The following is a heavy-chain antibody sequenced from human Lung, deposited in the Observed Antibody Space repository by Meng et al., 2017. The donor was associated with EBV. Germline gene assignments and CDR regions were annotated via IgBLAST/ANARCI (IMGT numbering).Heavy chain of an antibody. J-gene: IGHJ4*02. CDR1: GYSFTSYA. V-gene: IGHV7-4-1*02. Sequence: QVQAVQSWSEVKNPGASVKGACKASGYSFTSYAMTWVRQAPGQGLEWMGWINTYTGNPTYAQTFTGRFTFSSDTSASTAYLQIRSLKSDDTAVYYCARVAVGATSGDYWGQGTLVTVSS. D-gene: IGHD1-26*01. CDR2: INTYTGNP. CDR3: ARVAVGATSGDY.